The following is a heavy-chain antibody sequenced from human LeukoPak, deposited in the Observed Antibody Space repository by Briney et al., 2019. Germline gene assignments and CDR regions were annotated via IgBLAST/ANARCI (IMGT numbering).Heavy chain of an antibody. CDR2: IIPIFGTA. D-gene: IGHD4-17*01. J-gene: IGHJ4*02. CDR3: ARDPSDYGDRFDY. Sequence: SVKVSCKASGGTFSSYAISWVRQAPGQGLEWMGRIIPIFGTANYAQKFQGRVTITTDESTSSAYMELSSLRSEDTAVYYCARDPSDYGDRFDYWGQGTLVTVSS. V-gene: IGHV1-69*05. CDR1: GGTFSSYA.